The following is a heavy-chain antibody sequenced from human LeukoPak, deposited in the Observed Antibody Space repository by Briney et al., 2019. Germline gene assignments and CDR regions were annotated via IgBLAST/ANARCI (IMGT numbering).Heavy chain of an antibody. CDR2: INPNSGGT. D-gene: IGHD3-3*01. CDR3: ARDLDFWSGQHAFDI. CDR1: GYTFTGYY. V-gene: IGHV1-2*02. J-gene: IGHJ3*02. Sequence: GASVKVSCKASGYTFTGYYMHWVRQAPGQGLEWMGWINPNSGGTNYAQKFQGRVTMTRDTSISTAYMELSRLRSDDTAVYYCARDLDFWSGQHAFDIWGQGTMVTVSS.